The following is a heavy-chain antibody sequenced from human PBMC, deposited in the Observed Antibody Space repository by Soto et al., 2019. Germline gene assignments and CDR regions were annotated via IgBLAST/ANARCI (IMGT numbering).Heavy chain of an antibody. D-gene: IGHD3-9*01. Sequence: ASVKVSCKASGGTFSSYSISWVRQAPGQGLEWMGGIIPIFGTANYAQKFQGRVTITADESTSTAYMELSSLRSEDTAVYYCARGSDYDILTGWNYYYGMDVWGQGTTVTVSS. CDR2: IIPIFGTA. CDR1: GGTFSSYS. V-gene: IGHV1-69*13. CDR3: ARGSDYDILTGWNYYYGMDV. J-gene: IGHJ6*02.